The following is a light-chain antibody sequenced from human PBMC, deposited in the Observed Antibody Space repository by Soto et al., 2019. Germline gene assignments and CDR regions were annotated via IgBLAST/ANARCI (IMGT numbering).Light chain of an antibody. J-gene: IGKJ4*01. CDR3: QQLYSYPRT. Sequence: DIQLTQSPSFLSASVGDRVTITCRASQGISVNLAWYQQKPGKAPNLRIYDASTLQGGVPSRFSGSGSVTEFTLTISSLQPEDFATSYFQQLYSYPRTFGGGTKVQIK. CDR1: QGISVN. CDR2: DAS. V-gene: IGKV1-9*01.